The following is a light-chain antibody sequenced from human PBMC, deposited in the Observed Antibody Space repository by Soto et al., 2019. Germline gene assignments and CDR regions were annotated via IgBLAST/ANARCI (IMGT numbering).Light chain of an antibody. CDR3: QQYNSYSPRT. V-gene: IGKV1-5*01. J-gene: IGKJ1*01. Sequence: DVELTQAPYTLSASVGDRVTITCQSSQSVGNWLAWYQNKPGKAPNLLIYDASTLENGVPSRFSGSASGTDFTLTITRLQPYDFATYYCQQYNSYSPRTFGQGSKVDI. CDR1: QSVGNW. CDR2: DAS.